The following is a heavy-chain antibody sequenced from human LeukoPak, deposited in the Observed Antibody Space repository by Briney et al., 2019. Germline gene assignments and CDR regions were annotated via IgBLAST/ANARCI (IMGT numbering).Heavy chain of an antibody. J-gene: IGHJ3*02. CDR1: GFTFSNYH. D-gene: IGHD5-12*01. V-gene: IGHV3-21*01. CDR3: AKRAYSESDLRAFYI. CDR2: ISSSSDYM. Sequence: GGSLRLSCAASGFTFSNYHMDWVRQAPGKGLEWVSFISSSSDYMSYAASVKGRLSISRDNAKNSLFLQMNSLRADDTALYYCAKRAYSESDLRAFYIRGQGTMVTVSS.